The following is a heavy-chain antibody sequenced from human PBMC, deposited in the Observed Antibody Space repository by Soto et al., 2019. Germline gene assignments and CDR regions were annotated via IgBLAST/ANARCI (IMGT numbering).Heavy chain of an antibody. J-gene: IGHJ4*02. D-gene: IGHD6-19*01. Sequence: GESLKISCKGSGYSFTSYWIGWVRQMPGKGPEWMGIIYPGDSDTRYSPSFQGQVTISADKSISTAYLQWSSLKASDTAMYYCARPRIAVAGTYYFDYWGQGTLVTVS. CDR1: GYSFTSYW. CDR2: IYPGDSDT. V-gene: IGHV5-51*01. CDR3: ARPRIAVAGTYYFDY.